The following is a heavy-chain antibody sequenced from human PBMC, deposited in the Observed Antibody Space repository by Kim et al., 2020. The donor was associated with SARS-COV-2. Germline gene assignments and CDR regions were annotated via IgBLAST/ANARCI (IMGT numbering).Heavy chain of an antibody. J-gene: IGHJ4*02. V-gene: IGHV4-39*01. CDR3: ASFGIFGVVSTHFDY. CDR2: IYYSGST. D-gene: IGHD3-3*01. Sequence: SETLSLTCTVSGGSISSSSYYWGWIRQPPGKGLEWIGSIYYSGSTYYNPSLKSRVTISVDTSKNQFSLKLSSVTAADTAVYYCASFGIFGVVSTHFDYWGQGTLVTVSS. CDR1: GGSISSSSYY.